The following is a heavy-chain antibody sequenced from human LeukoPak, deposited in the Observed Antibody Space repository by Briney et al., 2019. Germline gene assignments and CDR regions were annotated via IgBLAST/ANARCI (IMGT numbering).Heavy chain of an antibody. CDR1: GGSISSSSYY. D-gene: IGHD3-10*01. CDR3: ARDMVVRGVYDY. CDR2: IYYSGST. Sequence: PSETLSLTCTVSGGSISSSSYYWGWLRQPPGKGLEWIGSIYYSGSTYYNPSLKSRITITVDTSKTQFSPKLSSVTAADTAVYYCARDMVVRGVYDYWGQGTLVTVSS. V-gene: IGHV4-39*02. J-gene: IGHJ4*02.